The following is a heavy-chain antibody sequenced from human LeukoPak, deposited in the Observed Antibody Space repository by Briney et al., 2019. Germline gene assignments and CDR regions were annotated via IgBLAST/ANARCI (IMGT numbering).Heavy chain of an antibody. V-gene: IGHV1-69*05. J-gene: IGHJ3*02. CDR2: IIPIFGTA. D-gene: IGHD3-3*01. CDR1: GGTFSSYA. CDR3: ARVREVTIFGVVTKSGAFDI. Sequence: ASVKVSCKASGGTFSSYAISWVRQAPGQGLEWMGGIIPIFGTANYAQKFQGRVTITTDESTSTAYMELSSLRSEDTAVYYCARVREVTIFGVVTKSGAFDIWGQGTMVTVSS.